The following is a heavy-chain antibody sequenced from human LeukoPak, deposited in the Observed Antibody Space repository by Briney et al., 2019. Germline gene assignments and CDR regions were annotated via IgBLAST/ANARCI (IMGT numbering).Heavy chain of an antibody. CDR2: IYYSGTT. CDR1: GGSISSSNYY. D-gene: IGHD6-19*01. Sequence: SETLSLTCTVSGGSISSSNYYWGWIRQPPGKGLEWIGSIYYSGTTYYSSSLKSRVIISVDTSKNQFSLKLSSVTAADTAVYYCARHSSSAWYYYFDYWGQGSFVTVSS. J-gene: IGHJ4*02. CDR3: ARHSSSAWYYYFDY. V-gene: IGHV4-39*01.